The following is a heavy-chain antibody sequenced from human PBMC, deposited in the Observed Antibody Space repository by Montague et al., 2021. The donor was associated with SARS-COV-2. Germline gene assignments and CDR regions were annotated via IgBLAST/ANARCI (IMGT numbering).Heavy chain of an antibody. CDR1: GFTFSSYS. CDR2: ISSSGSTI. Sequence: SLRLSRAASGFTFSSYSMNWVRQAPGKGLEWVSYISSSGSTIYYADSVKGRFTISRDNAKNSLYLQMNSLRAEDTAVYYCARCQVGDFWSGYYFGASDYYYYYYRDVWGKGTTVTVSS. D-gene: IGHD3-3*01. CDR3: ARCQVGDFWSGYYFGASDYYYYYYRDV. J-gene: IGHJ6*03. V-gene: IGHV3-48*04.